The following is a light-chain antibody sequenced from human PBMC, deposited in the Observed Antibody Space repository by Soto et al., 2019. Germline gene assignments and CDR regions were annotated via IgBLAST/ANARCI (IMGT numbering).Light chain of an antibody. J-gene: IGKJ2*01. V-gene: IGKV1-5*01. Sequence: DVQMTQAPSTLSASVGDRVTITCRASQSIIRWLAWYQQKPGKAPELLIYDASTLQSGVPSRFGGSGSGTEFSLIISSLQPDDFATYHCQQYDSYPVTFGQGTKVEIK. CDR3: QQYDSYPVT. CDR2: DAS. CDR1: QSIIRW.